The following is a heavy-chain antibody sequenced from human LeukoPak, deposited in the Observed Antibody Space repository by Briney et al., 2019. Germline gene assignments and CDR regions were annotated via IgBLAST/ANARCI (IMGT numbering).Heavy chain of an antibody. Sequence: GASVKVSCKASGYTFTSNGISWVRQAPGEGLEWMGWISANSGNTKYAQKIQGRVTMTTETSSSTAYMELRNLRYDDTAVYYCARDKYYRFEYWGQGTLVTASS. J-gene: IGHJ4*02. CDR3: ARDKYYRFEY. CDR2: ISANSGNT. D-gene: IGHD3-10*01. V-gene: IGHV1-18*01. CDR1: GYTFTSNG.